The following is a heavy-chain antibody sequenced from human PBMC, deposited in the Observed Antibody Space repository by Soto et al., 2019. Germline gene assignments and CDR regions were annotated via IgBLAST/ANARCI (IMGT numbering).Heavy chain of an antibody. J-gene: IGHJ4*02. D-gene: IGHD5-18*01. V-gene: IGHV1-58*01. CDR2: IVVGSGNT. CDR3: AADYYSYGPESFDY. Sequence: SVKVSCKXSGFTFTSSAVQWVRQARGQRLEWIGWIVVGSGNTNYAQKFQERVTITRDMSTSTAYMELSSLRSEDTAVYYCAADYYSYGPESFDYWGQGTLVTVSS. CDR1: GFTFTSSA.